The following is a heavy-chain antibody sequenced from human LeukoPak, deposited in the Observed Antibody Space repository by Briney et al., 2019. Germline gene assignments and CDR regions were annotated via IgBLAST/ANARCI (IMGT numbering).Heavy chain of an antibody. CDR3: ARGRGYCTGVSCDIDY. D-gene: IGHD2-8*02. J-gene: IGHJ4*02. V-gene: IGHV3-48*04. Sequence: HPGGSLRLSCAASGFTVSSNYMNWVRQAPGKGLEWASNIISRGDTTHYAASVKGRFTISRDNAKNSVFLHLNSLRGDDTAVYYCARGRGYCTGVSCDIDYWGQGTLLTVSS. CDR2: IISRGDTT. CDR1: GFTVSSNY.